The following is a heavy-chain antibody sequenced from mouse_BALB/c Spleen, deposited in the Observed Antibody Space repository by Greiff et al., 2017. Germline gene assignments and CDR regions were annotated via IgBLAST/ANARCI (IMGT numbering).Heavy chain of an antibody. D-gene: IGHD2-14*01. J-gene: IGHJ2*01. V-gene: IGHV1-12*01. CDR2: IYPGNGDT. CDR1: GYTFTSYN. Sequence: QVQLQQPGAELVKPGASVKMSCKASGYTFTSYNMHWVKQTPGQGLEWIGAIYPGNGDTSYNQKFKGKATLTADKSSSTAYMQLSSLTSEDSAVYYCARRDNEVRRTSDYFDYWGQGTTLTVSS. CDR3: ARRDNEVRRTSDYFDY.